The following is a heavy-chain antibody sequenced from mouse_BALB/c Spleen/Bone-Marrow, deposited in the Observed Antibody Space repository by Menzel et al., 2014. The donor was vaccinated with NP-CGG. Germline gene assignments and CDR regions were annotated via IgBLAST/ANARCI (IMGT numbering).Heavy chain of an antibody. D-gene: IGHD2-14*01. V-gene: IGHV14-3*02. Sequence: VQLQQSGAELVKPGASVKLSCTASGFNIKDTYIHWVKQRPEQSLEWIGRIDPANGNTKYDPKFQGKATITADTSSNTAYLQLSSLTSEDTAVYYCASYRYDWYFDVWGAGTTVTVSP. J-gene: IGHJ1*01. CDR1: GFNIKDTY. CDR2: IDPANGNT. CDR3: ASYRYDWYFDV.